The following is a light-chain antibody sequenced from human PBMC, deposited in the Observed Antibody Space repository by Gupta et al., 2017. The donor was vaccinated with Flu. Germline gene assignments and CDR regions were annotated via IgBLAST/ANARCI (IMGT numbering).Light chain of an antibody. CDR1: QGIRSY. V-gene: IGKV1-9*01. CDR3: QHLQSSTLT. Sequence: PSFLSASVGDRVTITCRASQGIRSYLAWYQQKPGTAPNLLIYDSSTVQTGVSSRFSGSGSGTEFTLTISSLQPEDFATYYCQHLQSSTLTFGRGTKVDIK. CDR2: DSS. J-gene: IGKJ4*01.